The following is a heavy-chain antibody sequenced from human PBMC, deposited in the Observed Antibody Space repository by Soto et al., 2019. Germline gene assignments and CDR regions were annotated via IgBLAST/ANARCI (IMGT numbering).Heavy chain of an antibody. CDR1: GYSFTSYW. D-gene: IGHD1-26*01. V-gene: IGHV5-51*01. CDR3: ARHGTFYYYYYGMDV. CDR2: IYPGDSDT. Sequence: GESLKISCKGSGYSFTSYWIGWVRQMPGKGLEWMGIIYPGDSDTRYSPSFQGQVTISADKSISTAYLQWSSLKASDTAMYYCARHGTFYYYYYGMDVWGQGTTVTVSS. J-gene: IGHJ6*02.